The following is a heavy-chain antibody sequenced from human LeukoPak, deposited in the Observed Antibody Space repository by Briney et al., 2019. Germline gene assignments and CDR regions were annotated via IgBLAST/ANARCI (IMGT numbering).Heavy chain of an antibody. CDR3: ARDLRGKISGTRDAFDI. CDR2: IDHSGST. Sequence: SETLSLTCAVYGGSFSGYYWSWIRQPPGKGLEWIGEIDHSGSTNYNPSLKSRDTISVDTSKNQFSLKLNSVTAADTAVYYCARDLRGKISGTRDAFDIWGQGTMVTVSS. V-gene: IGHV4-34*01. J-gene: IGHJ3*02. CDR1: GGSFSGYY.